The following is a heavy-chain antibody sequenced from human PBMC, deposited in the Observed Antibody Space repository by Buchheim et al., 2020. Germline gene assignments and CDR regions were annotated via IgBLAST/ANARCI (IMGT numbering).Heavy chain of an antibody. CDR3: AKENGEYSSSTYFDY. Sequence: QVQLVESGGGVVQPGRSLRLSCAASGFTFSSYGMHWVRQAPGKGLEWVAVIWYDGSNKYYADSVKGRFTISRDNSKNTLYLQMNSLRPEDTAVYYCAKENGEYSSSTYFDYWGQGT. V-gene: IGHV3-33*06. J-gene: IGHJ4*02. CDR2: IWYDGSNK. D-gene: IGHD6-6*01. CDR1: GFTFSSYG.